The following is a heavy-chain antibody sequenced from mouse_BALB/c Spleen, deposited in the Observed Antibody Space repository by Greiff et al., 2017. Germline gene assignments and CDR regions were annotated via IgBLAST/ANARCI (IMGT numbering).Heavy chain of an antibody. CDR2: IYPGSGST. J-gene: IGHJ3*01. V-gene: IGHV1S22*01. CDR3: TRWFAY. CDR1: GYTFTSYW. Sequence: VKLSCKASGYTFTSYWMHWVKQRPGQGLEWIGNIYPGSGSTNYDEKFKSKATLTVDTSSSTAYMQLSSLTSEDSAVYYCTRWFAYWGQGTLVTVSA.